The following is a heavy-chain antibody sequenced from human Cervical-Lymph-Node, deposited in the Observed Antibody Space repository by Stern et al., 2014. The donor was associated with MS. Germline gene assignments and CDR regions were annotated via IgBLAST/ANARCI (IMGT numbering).Heavy chain of an antibody. V-gene: IGHV3-30*18. J-gene: IGHJ6*02. CDR3: AKADSSSWYLEYYYGMDV. Sequence: QVQLVQSGGGVVQPGRSLRLSCAASGFTFSSYGMHWVRQAPGKGLEWVAVISYDGSNKYYADSVKGRFTISRDNSKNTLYLQMNSLRAEDTAVYYCAKADSSSWYLEYYYGMDVWGQGTTVTVSS. CDR2: ISYDGSNK. CDR1: GFTFSSYG. D-gene: IGHD6-13*01.